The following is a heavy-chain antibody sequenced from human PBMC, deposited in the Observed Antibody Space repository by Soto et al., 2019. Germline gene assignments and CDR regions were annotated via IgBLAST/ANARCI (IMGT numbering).Heavy chain of an antibody. CDR2: IYYSGGT. CDR1: GGSISSYY. CDR3: ARLTPSPGNWFDP. V-gene: IGHV4-59*08. J-gene: IGHJ5*02. D-gene: IGHD1-1*01. Sequence: SETLYLTCTVSGGSISSYYWSWIRQPPGKGLEWIGYIYYSGGTNYNPSLKSRVTISVDTSKNQFSLKLSSVTAADTAVYYCARLTPSPGNWFDPWGQGTLVTVSS.